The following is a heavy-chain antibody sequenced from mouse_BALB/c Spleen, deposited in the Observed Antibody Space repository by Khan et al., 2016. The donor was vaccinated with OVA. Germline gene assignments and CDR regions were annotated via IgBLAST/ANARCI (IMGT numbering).Heavy chain of an antibody. J-gene: IGHJ3*01. CDR2: IDPTTGYT. V-gene: IGHV1-7*01. CDR3: TCHVSGYTWFGY. Sequence: QVQLQQSGAELAKPGASVKMSCKASGYTFTNYWMHWVKQRPGQGLEWIGYIDPTTGYTEYNQKFKDKATLTADKSSSTAYMQLSSLTYEDSAVYYCTCHVSGYTWFGYWGQGTLVTVSA. CDR1: GYTFTNYW. D-gene: IGHD1-1*01.